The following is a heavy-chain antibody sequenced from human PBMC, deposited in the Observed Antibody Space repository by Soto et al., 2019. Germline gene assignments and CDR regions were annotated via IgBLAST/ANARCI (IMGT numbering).Heavy chain of an antibody. CDR3: ARAPSSYYSLDV. V-gene: IGHV4-31*03. CDR1: GGSISSGGYY. Sequence: SETLSLTCTVSGGSISSGGYYWSWIRQHPGKGLEWIGYIYYSGSADYNPSLKSRVTISLDKSKNQFSLQLTSVTAADTAVYFCARAPSSYYSLDVWGQGTTVTVSS. CDR2: IYYSGSA. J-gene: IGHJ6*02.